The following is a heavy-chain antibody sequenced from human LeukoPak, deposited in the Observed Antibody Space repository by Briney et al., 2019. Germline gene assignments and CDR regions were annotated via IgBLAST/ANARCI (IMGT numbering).Heavy chain of an antibody. CDR3: AREIGWVTRDF. J-gene: IGHJ4*02. V-gene: IGHV1-2*06. CDR2: INPNSGDT. D-gene: IGHD4-23*01. CDR1: GYTFAGYY. Sequence: ASVKVSCKASGYTFAGYYMHWVPQAPGQGLEWMGRINPNSGDTDYAQNLQGRVTMTRDTSISTAYMELSRLRSDDTAVYYCAREIGWVTRDFWGQGTLVTVSS.